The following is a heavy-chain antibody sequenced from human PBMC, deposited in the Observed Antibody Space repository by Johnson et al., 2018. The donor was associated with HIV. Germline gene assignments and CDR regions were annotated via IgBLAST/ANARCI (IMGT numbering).Heavy chain of an antibody. D-gene: IGHD3-10*01. CDR1: GFTFSSYP. Sequence: VQLVESGGGAVQPGRSLRLSCAASGFTFSSYPMHWVRQAPGKGLEWVANIKQDGSEKYYVDSVKGRLTISRDNAKNSLYVQMNSLRAEDTALYYCARLVMVRGVMGAFDIWGQGTMVTVSS. CDR3: ARLVMVRGVMGAFDI. CDR2: IKQDGSEK. J-gene: IGHJ3*02. V-gene: IGHV3-7*03.